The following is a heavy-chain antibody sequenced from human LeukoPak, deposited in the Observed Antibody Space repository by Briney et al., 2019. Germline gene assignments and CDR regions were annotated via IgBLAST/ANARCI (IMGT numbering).Heavy chain of an antibody. V-gene: IGHV3-7*01. D-gene: IGHD2-8*02. CDR1: GFTFSSYW. CDR2: IKQDGSEK. CDR3: ASRHCSGENCYAGPLDF. J-gene: IGHJ4*02. Sequence: PGGSLRLSCAASGFTFSSYWMSWVRQAPGKGLEWVANIKQDGSEKYYVDSVKGRFTISRDNAKNSLYLQMNSLRAEDTAVYYCASRHCSGENCYAGPLDFWGQGIQVTVSS.